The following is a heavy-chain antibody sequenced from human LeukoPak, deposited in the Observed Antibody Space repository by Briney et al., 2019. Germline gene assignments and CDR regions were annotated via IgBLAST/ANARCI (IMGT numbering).Heavy chain of an antibody. J-gene: IGHJ5*02. Sequence: GGSLRLSCAASGFTFDDYAIHWVRQAPGKGLEWVSGISWNSGSIAYADSVKGRFTISRDNAKNALYLQMGSLRADDTAFYYCAKSIAVALLSSLGAWGQGTLVTVS. CDR3: AKSIAVALLSSLGA. CDR1: GFTFDDYA. D-gene: IGHD6-19*01. V-gene: IGHV3-9*01. CDR2: ISWNSGSI.